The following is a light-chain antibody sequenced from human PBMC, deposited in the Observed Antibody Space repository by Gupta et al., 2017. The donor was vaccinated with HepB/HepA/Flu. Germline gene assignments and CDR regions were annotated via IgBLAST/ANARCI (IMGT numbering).Light chain of an antibody. CDR2: DAS. J-gene: IGKJ4*01. V-gene: IGKV3-11*01. Sequence: EIVLTQSPPTLCLSPGERATLTCRASQSISSLLAWYQQKPGQAPRLLISDASSRAAGIPARFSGSGSGTDFTLTISSLEPEDFAVYYCQQRSAWPLTFGGGTKVEIK. CDR3: QQRSAWPLT. CDR1: QSISSL.